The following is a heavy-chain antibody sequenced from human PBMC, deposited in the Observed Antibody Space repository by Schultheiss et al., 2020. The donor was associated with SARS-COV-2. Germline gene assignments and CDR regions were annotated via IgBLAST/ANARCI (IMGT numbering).Heavy chain of an antibody. CDR1: GFTFSSYA. CDR2: IWYDGSNK. V-gene: IGHV3-33*08. J-gene: IGHJ4*02. D-gene: IGHD5-12*01. CDR3: ARDQNGYGINVYYFDY. Sequence: GGSLRLSCAASGFTFSSYAMSWVRQAPGKGLEWVAVIWYDGSNKYYADSVKGRFTISRDNSKNTLYLQMNSLGAGDTAVYYCARDQNGYGINVYYFDYWGQGTLVTVSS.